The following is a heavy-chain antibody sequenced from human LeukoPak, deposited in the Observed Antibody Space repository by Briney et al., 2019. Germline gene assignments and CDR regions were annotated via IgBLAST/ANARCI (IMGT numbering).Heavy chain of an antibody. CDR2: IYYSGST. V-gene: IGHV4-59*01. Sequence: PSETLSLTCTVSGGSISSYYWSWLRQPPGKGLEWIGYIYYSGSTNYNPSLKSRVTISADTSKNQFSLKVSSVTAADTAVYYCARDSGPRFDYWGQGTLVTVSS. CDR1: GGSISSYY. D-gene: IGHD6-19*01. J-gene: IGHJ4*02. CDR3: ARDSGPRFDY.